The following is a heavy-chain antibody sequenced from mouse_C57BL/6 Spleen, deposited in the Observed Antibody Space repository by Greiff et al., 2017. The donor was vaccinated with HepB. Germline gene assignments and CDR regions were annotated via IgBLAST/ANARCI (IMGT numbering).Heavy chain of an antibody. CDR3: TTRGITTVVATGKNY. CDR1: GFNIKDYY. CDR2: IDPENGDT. J-gene: IGHJ2*01. D-gene: IGHD1-1*01. V-gene: IGHV14-4*01. Sequence: VQLQQSGAELVRPGASVKLSCTASGFNIKDYYMHWVKQRPEQGLEWIGWIDPENGDTEYASKFQGKATITADTSSNTAYLQLSSLTSEDTAVYYCTTRGITTVVATGKNYWGQGTTLTVSS.